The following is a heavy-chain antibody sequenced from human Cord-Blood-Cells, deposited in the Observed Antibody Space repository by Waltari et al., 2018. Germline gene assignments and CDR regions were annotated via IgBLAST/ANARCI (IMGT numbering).Heavy chain of an antibody. D-gene: IGHD1-26*01. J-gene: IGHJ4*02. CDR3: AREPPEMAVGGSYYFDY. Sequence: QVQLVQSGAEVKKPGSSVKFSCKASGGPFSSYALRGVRQAPCQGLEWMGGIIPIFGTANYAQKFQGRVTITADESTSTAYMELSSLRSEDTAVYYCAREPPEMAVGGSYYFDYWGQGTLVTVSS. CDR1: GGPFSSYA. CDR2: IIPIFGTA. V-gene: IGHV1-69*01.